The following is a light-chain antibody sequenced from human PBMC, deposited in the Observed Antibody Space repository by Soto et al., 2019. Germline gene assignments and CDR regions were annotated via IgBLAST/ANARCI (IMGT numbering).Light chain of an antibody. V-gene: IGKV3-15*01. CDR1: QSVISS. CDR3: QHYNNWLGT. CDR2: GAS. J-gene: IGKJ4*01. Sequence: EIVVTQSPALLSVSPGERVTLSCRASQSVISSIAWYPQKLGQAPRLLIYGASTRATGIPARFSGSGSGTEFFLTISSLQSEDFAMYYCQHYNNWLGTFGGGTKVEIK.